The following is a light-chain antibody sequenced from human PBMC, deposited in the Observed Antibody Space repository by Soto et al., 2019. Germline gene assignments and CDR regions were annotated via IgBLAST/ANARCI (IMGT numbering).Light chain of an antibody. CDR2: EVS. CDR3: CSYAGTSTHTV. V-gene: IGLV2-23*02. CDR1: SSDVGSYKL. Sequence: QSALTQPASVSGSPGQSITISCTGTSSDVGSYKLVSWYQQHPGKAPKLMISEVSKRPSGISDRFSGSKSGSTASLTISGLQPEDEADYYSCSYAGTSTHTVFGGGTQLTVL. J-gene: IGLJ7*01.